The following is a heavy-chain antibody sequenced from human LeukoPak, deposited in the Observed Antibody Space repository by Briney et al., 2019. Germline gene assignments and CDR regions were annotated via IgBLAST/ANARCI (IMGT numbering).Heavy chain of an antibody. CDR3: ARYSSSCKWFDP. D-gene: IGHD6-13*01. CDR1: GGTFSGYA. Sequence: SVKVSCKASGGTFSGYAISWVRQAPGQGLEWMGGIIPIFGTANYAQKFQGRVTITADESTSTAYMELSSLGSEDTAVYYCARYSSSCKWFDPWGQGTLVTVSS. CDR2: IIPIFGTA. V-gene: IGHV1-69*13. J-gene: IGHJ5*02.